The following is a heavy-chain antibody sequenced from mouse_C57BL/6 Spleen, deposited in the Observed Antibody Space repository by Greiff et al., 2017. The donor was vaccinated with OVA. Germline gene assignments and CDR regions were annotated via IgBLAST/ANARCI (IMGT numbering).Heavy chain of an antibody. D-gene: IGHD1-1*01. V-gene: IGHV1-53*01. CDR2: INPSNGGT. Sequence: QLQLKQPGTELVKPGASVKLSCKASGYTFTSYWMHWVKQRPGQGLEWIGNINPSNGGTNYNEKFKSKATLTVDKSSSTAYMQLSSLTSEDSAVYYCASLYYGSKGYFDYWGQGTTLTVSS. CDR1: GYTFTSYW. CDR3: ASLYYGSKGYFDY. J-gene: IGHJ2*01.